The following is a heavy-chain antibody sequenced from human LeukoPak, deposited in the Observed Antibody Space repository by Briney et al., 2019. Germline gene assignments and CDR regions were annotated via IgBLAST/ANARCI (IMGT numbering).Heavy chain of an antibody. J-gene: IGHJ5*02. Sequence: GASVKVSCKASGYTFTSYDINWVRQATGQGLEWMGWMNPNSGNTGYAQKFRGRVTMTRNTSISTAYMELSSLRSEDTAVYYCARGGRVAAGLAGWFDPWGQGTLVTVSS. D-gene: IGHD6-19*01. CDR3: ARGGRVAAGLAGWFDP. CDR2: MNPNSGNT. CDR1: GYTFTSYD. V-gene: IGHV1-8*01.